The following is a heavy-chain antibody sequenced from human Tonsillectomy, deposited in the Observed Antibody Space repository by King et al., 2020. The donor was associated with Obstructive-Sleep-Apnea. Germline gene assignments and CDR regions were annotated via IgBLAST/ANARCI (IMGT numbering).Heavy chain of an antibody. D-gene: IGHD5-12*01. V-gene: IGHV3-30*02. CDR1: GFTFSSYG. CDR3: AKDAQLLRLLSVDYFDY. Sequence: VQLVESGGGVVQPGRSLRLSCAASGFTFSSYGMHWVRQAPGQGLEWVAFIRYDGTNKYYTDSVKGRFTISRDNSRNTLYLQMNSLRAEDTAVYYCAKDAQLLRLLSVDYFDYWGQGTLVTVSS. CDR2: IRYDGTNK. J-gene: IGHJ4*02.